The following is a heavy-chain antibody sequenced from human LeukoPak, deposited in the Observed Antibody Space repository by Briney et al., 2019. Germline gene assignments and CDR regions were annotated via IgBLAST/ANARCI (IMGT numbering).Heavy chain of an antibody. CDR3: AREDIAVAGTYFDP. Sequence: PGGSLRLSCAASGFTFDDYAIHWVRQAPGKGLEWVAFIRYDGSNKYYADSVKGRFTISRDNSKNTLYLQMNSLRAEDTAVYYCAREDIAVAGTYFDPWGQGTLVTVSS. CDR2: IRYDGSNK. V-gene: IGHV3-30*02. J-gene: IGHJ5*02. D-gene: IGHD6-19*01. CDR1: GFTFDDYA.